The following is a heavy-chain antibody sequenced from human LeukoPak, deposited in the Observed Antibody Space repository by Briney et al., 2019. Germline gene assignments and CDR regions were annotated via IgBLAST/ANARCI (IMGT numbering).Heavy chain of an antibody. CDR3: TRDLMDYDVSTGLHHYYMDV. CDR2: INGDGRNI. V-gene: IGHV3-74*01. J-gene: IGHJ6*02. D-gene: IGHD3-9*01. Sequence: GGSLRLSCVASGFTFSSYWMHWVRQDPRKGLVWVSRINGDGRNINYADSVRGRFTISRDNAKNTLYLQVNTLRVEDTAVYYCTRDLMDYDVSTGLHHYYMDVWGQGTTVTVSS. CDR1: GFTFSSYW.